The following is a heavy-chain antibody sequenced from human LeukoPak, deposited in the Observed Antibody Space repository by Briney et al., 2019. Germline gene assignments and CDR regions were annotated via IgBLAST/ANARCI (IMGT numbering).Heavy chain of an antibody. CDR1: GITLSYYG. Sequence: PGGSLGLSCAVSGITLSYYGMSWVRQAPGKGLEWVAGISDRGGRTNYADSVKGRFTISRDNAKNSLYLQMNSLRAEDTAVYYCARGMTYYYDSSGYWGDYWGQGTLVTVSS. J-gene: IGHJ4*02. CDR2: ISDRGGRT. CDR3: ARGMTYYYDSSGYWGDY. D-gene: IGHD3-22*01. V-gene: IGHV3-23*01.